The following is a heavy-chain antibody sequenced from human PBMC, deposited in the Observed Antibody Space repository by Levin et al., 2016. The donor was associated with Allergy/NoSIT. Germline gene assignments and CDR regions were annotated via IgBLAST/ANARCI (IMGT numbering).Heavy chain of an antibody. J-gene: IGHJ6*04. Sequence: WIRQPPGKGLEWVSAISGSGGSTYYADSVKGRFTISRDNSKNTLYLQMNSLRAEDTAVYYCAKLDIVVVPAAPRALPDVWGKGTTVTVSS. CDR2: ISGSGGST. V-gene: IGHV3-23*01. D-gene: IGHD2-2*03. CDR3: AKLDIVVVPAAPRALPDV.